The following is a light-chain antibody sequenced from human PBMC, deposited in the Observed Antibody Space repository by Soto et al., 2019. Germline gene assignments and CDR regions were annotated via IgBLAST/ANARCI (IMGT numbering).Light chain of an antibody. CDR1: SSDVGGYNY. CDR3: TSYAGGNNV. Sequence: QSALTQPPSASGSPGQSVTISCTGTSSDVGGYNYVSWYQQYPDKVPKLMIYEVNNRPSGVPDRFSGSKSGNTASLTISGRQADDEADYYCTSYAGGNNVFGTGTKLTVL. V-gene: IGLV2-8*01. CDR2: EVN. J-gene: IGLJ1*01.